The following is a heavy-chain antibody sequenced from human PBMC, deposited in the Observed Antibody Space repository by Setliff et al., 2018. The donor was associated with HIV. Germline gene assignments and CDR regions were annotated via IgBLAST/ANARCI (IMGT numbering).Heavy chain of an antibody. CDR1: GDKFPNYY. CDR3: TKGGGLNFRYHDWFVKI. J-gene: IGHJ4*03. D-gene: IGHD3-9*01. Sequence: GESLKISWKGSGDKFPNYYLGWVRQMPGKGLEWIGDIYVSDSDIRYSPSFQGQVTISADKSINTAYLQLNSLRASDTAIYYCTKGGGLNFRYHDWFVKIWGQGTLVTSPQ. V-gene: IGHV5-51*01. CDR2: IYVSDSDI.